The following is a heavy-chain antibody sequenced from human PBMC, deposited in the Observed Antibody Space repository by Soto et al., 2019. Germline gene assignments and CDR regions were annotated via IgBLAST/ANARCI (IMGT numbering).Heavy chain of an antibody. CDR2: IIPIFGTA. CDR1: GGTFSSYA. J-gene: IGHJ6*02. V-gene: IGHV1-69*13. CDR3: ARGMGGAKQHPMDV. Sequence: SVKVSCKASGGTFSSYAISWVRQAPGQGLEWMGGIIPIFGTANYAQKFQGRVTITADESTSTAYMELSSLRSEDTAVYYCARGMGGAKQHPMDVWGQGTTVTVSS. D-gene: IGHD6-13*01.